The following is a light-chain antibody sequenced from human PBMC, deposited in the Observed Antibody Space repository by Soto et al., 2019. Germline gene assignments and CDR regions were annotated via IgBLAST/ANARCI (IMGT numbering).Light chain of an antibody. CDR3: QSYDSSLISYV. CDR2: CNS. J-gene: IGLJ1*01. Sequence: QSVLTQPPSVSGAPGQRVTISCTGSSSNIGAGYDVHWYQQLPGTAPKLLIYCNSNRPSGVPDRFSGSKSGTSASLAITGLQAEDEADYYCQSYDSSLISYVFGTGTKLTLL. CDR1: SSNIGAGYD. V-gene: IGLV1-40*01.